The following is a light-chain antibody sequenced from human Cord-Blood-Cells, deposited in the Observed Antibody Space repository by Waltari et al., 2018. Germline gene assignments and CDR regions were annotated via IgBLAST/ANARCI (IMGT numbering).Light chain of an antibody. V-gene: IGLV2-14*01. CDR2: AVS. CDR3: SSYTSSSTLV. J-gene: IGLJ1*01. CDR1: SSYVGGYNY. Sequence: QSALTQPASVSGSPGQSIPISCTGTSSYVGGYNYVSWYQQHPGKAPKLMIYAVSNRPSGVSNRFSGSKSGNTASLTISGLQAEDEADYYCSSYTSSSTLVFGTGTKVTVL.